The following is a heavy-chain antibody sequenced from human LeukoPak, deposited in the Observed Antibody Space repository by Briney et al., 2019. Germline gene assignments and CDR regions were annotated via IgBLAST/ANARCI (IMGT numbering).Heavy chain of an antibody. CDR3: ASSAFPDFVDVFLAPPQIHAEYFQH. J-gene: IGHJ1*01. V-gene: IGHV4-31*03. Sequence: SETLSLTCTVSGGSISSGGYYWSWIRQHPGKGLEWIGYIYYSGSTYYNPSLKSRVTISVDTSKNQFSLKLSSVTAADTAVYYCASSAFPDFVDVFLAPPQIHAEYFQHWGQGTLVTVSS. CDR2: IYYSGST. CDR1: GGSISSGGYY. D-gene: IGHD3-3*01.